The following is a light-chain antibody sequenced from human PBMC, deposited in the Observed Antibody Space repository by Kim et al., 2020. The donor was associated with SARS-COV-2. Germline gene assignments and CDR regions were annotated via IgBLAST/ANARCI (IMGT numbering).Light chain of an antibody. CDR2: GKN. CDR1: RLRSYY. J-gene: IGLJ2*01. CDR3: NSRDSNDNVV. V-gene: IGLV3-19*01. Sequence: VALGKTVRITFQGERLRSYYGTVYQQKPGQAPIVVIYGKNNRPSGIPNRFSGSSSGNTASLTITGTQAGDEADYYCNSRDSNDNVVFGGRAQLTVL.